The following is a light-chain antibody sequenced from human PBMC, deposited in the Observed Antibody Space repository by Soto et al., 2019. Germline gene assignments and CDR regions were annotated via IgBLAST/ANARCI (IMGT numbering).Light chain of an antibody. V-gene: IGKV3-15*01. Sequence: EIVMTQSPATLSVSPGERATLSCRASQSVSSNLAWYQQKPCQAPMLLIYGSSTRATGIPARFSGSGSGTEFPLTSSSMQSEDIASYFCQQYNNWPPDRTFGQGTKVEIK. CDR2: GSS. CDR1: QSVSSN. CDR3: QQYNNWPPDRT. J-gene: IGKJ1*01.